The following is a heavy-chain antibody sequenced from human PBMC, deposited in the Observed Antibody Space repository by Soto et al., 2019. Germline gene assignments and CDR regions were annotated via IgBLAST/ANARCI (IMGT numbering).Heavy chain of an antibody. CDR1: GGSISSYY. D-gene: IGHD3-22*01. CDR2: IYYSGST. Sequence: PSETLSLTCTVSGGSISSYYWCWIRQPPGKGLEWIGYIYYSGSTNYNPSLKSRVTISVDTSKNQFSLKLSSVTAADTAVYYCARTYFYDGSGYSNFDTWCLGNLLTISS. J-gene: IGHJ4*02. CDR3: ARTYFYDGSGYSNFDT. V-gene: IGHV4-59*01.